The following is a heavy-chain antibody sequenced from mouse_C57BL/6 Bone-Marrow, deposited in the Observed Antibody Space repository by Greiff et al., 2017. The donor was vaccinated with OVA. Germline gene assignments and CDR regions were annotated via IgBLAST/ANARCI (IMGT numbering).Heavy chain of an antibody. CDR2: INPNNGGT. CDR3: ARGYYGSSRWYFDV. J-gene: IGHJ1*03. Sequence: VQLQQSGPELVKPGASVKISCKASGYTFTDYYMNWVKQSHGKSLEWIGDINPNNGGTSYNQKFKGKATLTVDKSSSTAYMELRSLTSEDSSVYYCARGYYGSSRWYFDVWGTGTTVTVSS. CDR1: GYTFTDYY. D-gene: IGHD1-1*01. V-gene: IGHV1-26*01.